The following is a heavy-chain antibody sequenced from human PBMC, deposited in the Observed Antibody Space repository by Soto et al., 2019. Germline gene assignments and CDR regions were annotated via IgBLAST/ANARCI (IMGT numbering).Heavy chain of an antibody. CDR3: ARSYRRGGYSGYHALGY. D-gene: IGHD5-12*01. J-gene: IGHJ4*02. CDR1: GYTFTSYD. V-gene: IGHV1-8*01. CDR2: MNPNSGNT. Sequence: QVQLVQSGAEVKKPGASVKVSCKASGYTFTSYDINWVRQATGQGLEWMGWMNPNSGNTGYAQKFQGRVTMTRNTTISTAYMEVSSRRSEDTAVYYCARSYRRGGYSGYHALGYWGQGTLVTVSS.